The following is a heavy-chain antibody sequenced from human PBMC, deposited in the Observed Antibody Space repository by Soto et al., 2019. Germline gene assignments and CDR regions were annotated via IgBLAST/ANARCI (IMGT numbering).Heavy chain of an antibody. V-gene: IGHV4-31*02. CDR3: ARSRGVSGSSFDY. D-gene: IGHD3-10*01. Sequence: WTWIRQHPGNGLEWIGYIYHSGSTFYNPSLKSRVTISLDTSKIQFSLKVTSVTAADTAVYYCARSRGVSGSSFDYWGQGTLVTVSS. CDR2: IYHSGST. J-gene: IGHJ4*02.